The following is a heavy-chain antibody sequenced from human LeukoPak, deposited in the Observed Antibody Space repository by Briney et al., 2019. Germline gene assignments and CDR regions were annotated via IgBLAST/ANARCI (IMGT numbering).Heavy chain of an antibody. CDR3: AKDLYGSGWYNYFDP. CDR2: ISYNGNSQ. CDR1: GFSCSNHG. D-gene: IGHD6-19*01. J-gene: IGHJ5*02. V-gene: IGHV3-30*18. Sequence: PGRSLRLSCAASGFSCSNHGMHWVRQAPGKGLEWVAMISYNGNSQQYVDSVKGRFTISRDTSKNTVYLQMSSLRPEDSAMYYCAKDLYGSGWYNYFDPWGQGTLVTVSS.